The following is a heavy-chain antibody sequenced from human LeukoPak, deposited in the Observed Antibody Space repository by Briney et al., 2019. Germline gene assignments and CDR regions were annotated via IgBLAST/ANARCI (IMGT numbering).Heavy chain of an antibody. CDR3: ARDVGLEELLLNWFDP. CDR1: GGSFSGYY. D-gene: IGHD1-26*01. J-gene: IGHJ5*02. Sequence: SETLSLTCAVYGGSFSGYYWSWIRQPPGKGLEWIGEINHSGSTNYNPSLKSRVTISVDTSKNQFSLKLSSVTAADTAVYYCARDVGLEELLLNWFDPWGQGTLVTVSS. V-gene: IGHV4-34*01. CDR2: INHSGST.